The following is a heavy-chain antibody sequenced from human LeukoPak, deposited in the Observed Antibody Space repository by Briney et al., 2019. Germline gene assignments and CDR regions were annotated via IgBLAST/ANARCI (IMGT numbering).Heavy chain of an antibody. V-gene: IGHV4-39*06. D-gene: IGHD6-19*01. CDR2: IYYSGST. CDR1: GGSISSSSYY. J-gene: IGHJ5*02. Sequence: PSETLSLTCTVSGGSISSSSYYWGWIRQPPGKGLEWIGSIYYSGSTNYNPSLKSRVTISVDTSKNQFPLKLSSVTAADTAVYYCARQAVSSRSPSWFDPWGQGTLVTVSS. CDR3: ARQAVSSRSPSWFDP.